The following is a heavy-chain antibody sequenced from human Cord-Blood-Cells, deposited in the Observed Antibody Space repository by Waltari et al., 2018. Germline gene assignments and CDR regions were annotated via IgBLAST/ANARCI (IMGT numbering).Heavy chain of an antibody. J-gene: IGHJ5*02. CDR2: IYYSGST. CDR3: AREPCGGDCYGFNA. Sequence: QLQLQESGPGLVKPSEPLSLTCTVSGGSISSYCWSWIRQPPGKGLEWIGYIYYSGSTNYNPSIMSRVTRSVDASKNQFSLKLGSVTAADTAVYYCAREPCGGDCYGFNAWGQGTLVTISS. CDR1: GGSISSYC. D-gene: IGHD2-21*01. V-gene: IGHV4-59*01.